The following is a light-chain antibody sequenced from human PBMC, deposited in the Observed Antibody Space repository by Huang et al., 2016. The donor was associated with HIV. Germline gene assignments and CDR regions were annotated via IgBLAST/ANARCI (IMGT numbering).Light chain of an antibody. CDR2: GAS. CDR3: QQYGMSPLT. CDR1: QSVSNNY. J-gene: IGKJ1*01. Sequence: EIVLTQSPGTLSLSPGERATLYCRASQSVSNNYLAWYQQKPGQAPRLFIYGASNRATGIPDRFSGSGSETDFTLTISRLEPEDFAFYYCQQYGMSPLTFGQGTKVEIK. V-gene: IGKV3-20*01.